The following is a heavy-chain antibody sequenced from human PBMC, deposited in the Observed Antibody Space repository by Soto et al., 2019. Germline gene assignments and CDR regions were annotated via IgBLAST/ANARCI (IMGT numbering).Heavy chain of an antibody. V-gene: IGHV3-23*01. J-gene: IGHJ4*02. CDR3: AKGRVRSATIDY. CDR2: ISGSGGTS. Sequence: EVELSESGGGLVQPGGSLRLSCAASGFNFRSYAMSWVRRAPGKGLEWVSAISGSGGTSYFADSVRGRFTISRDNSKNTLYLQLSSLRVEDTAEYFCAKGRVRSATIDYWGQGTLVTVSS. CDR1: GFNFRSYA.